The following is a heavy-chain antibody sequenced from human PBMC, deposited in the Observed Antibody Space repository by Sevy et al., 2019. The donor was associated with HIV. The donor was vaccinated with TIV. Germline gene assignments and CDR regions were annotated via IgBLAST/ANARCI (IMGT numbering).Heavy chain of an antibody. Sequence: GSLRLSCAASGFTLSSYWMSWVRQAPGKGLEWVANIKQDGSEKYYVDSVKGRFTISRDNAKNSLYLQMNSLRAEDTAGDCCARFPLTIFGLVIGHGMDVWGQGTTVTVSS. CDR3: ARFPLTIFGLVIGHGMDV. J-gene: IGHJ6*02. CDR1: GFTLSSYW. D-gene: IGHD3-3*01. CDR2: IKQDGSEK. V-gene: IGHV3-7*01.